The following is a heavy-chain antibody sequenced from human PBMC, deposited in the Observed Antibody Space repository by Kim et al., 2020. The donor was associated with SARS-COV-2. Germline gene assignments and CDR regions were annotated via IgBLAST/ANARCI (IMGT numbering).Heavy chain of an antibody. J-gene: IGHJ4*02. CDR2: IDPSDSYT. V-gene: IGHV5-10-1*01. D-gene: IGHD5-18*01. CDR1: GYSFTSYW. Sequence: GESLKISCKGSGYSFTSYWISWVRQMPGKGLEWMGRIDPSDSYTNYSPSFQGHVTISADKSISTAYLQWSSLKASDTAMYYCARLAVDTAMGTGFDYWGQETLATVSS. CDR3: ARLAVDTAMGTGFDY.